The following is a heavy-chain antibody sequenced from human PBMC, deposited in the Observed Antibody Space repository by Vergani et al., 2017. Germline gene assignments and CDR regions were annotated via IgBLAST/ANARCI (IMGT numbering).Heavy chain of an antibody. J-gene: IGHJ5*02. CDR3: ARDLRLLYNRFDP. CDR1: GFTFSSHA. V-gene: IGHV3-23*01. Sequence: EVQLLQSEGAVVQPGGSLRLSCVASGFTFSSHAMSWVRQGHGQGLEWVSSIKNTGDSTHYADSVKGRFTISRDNSKSTMYLQMNSLRDEDTGVYYCARDLRLLYNRFDPWGQGTLVTVFS. D-gene: IGHD1-14*01. CDR2: IKNTGDST.